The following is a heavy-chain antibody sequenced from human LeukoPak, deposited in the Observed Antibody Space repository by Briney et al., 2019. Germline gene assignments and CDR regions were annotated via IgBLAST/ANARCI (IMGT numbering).Heavy chain of an antibody. CDR2: AYHSGST. D-gene: IGHD1-14*01. Sequence: SETLSLTCCVSDGSITSHYWSWIRQPPGRGLEWIGYAYHSGSTNYNPSLKSRVTISVDTSKNQFSLKLNSMTAADTAVYYCARTPGNTLDYWGQGTLVTVSS. V-gene: IGHV4-59*11. J-gene: IGHJ4*02. CDR1: DGSITSHY. CDR3: ARTPGNTLDY.